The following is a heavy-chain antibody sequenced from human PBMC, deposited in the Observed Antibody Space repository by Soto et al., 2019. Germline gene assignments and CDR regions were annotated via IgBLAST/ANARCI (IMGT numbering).Heavy chain of an antibody. V-gene: IGHV3-30*18. CDR3: AKDRGEMATISPFDY. CDR2: ISYDGSNK. J-gene: IGHJ4*02. D-gene: IGHD5-12*01. CDR1: GFILSDHY. Sequence: PGGSLRLSYAASGFILSDHYMDWVRQAPGKGLEWVAVISYDGSNKYYADSVKGRFTISRDNSKNTLYLQMNRLRAQDTAVYYCAKDRGEMATISPFDYWGQGTLVTVSS.